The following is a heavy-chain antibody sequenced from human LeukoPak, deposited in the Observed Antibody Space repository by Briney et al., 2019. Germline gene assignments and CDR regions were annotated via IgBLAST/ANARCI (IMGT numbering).Heavy chain of an antibody. CDR1: GFTFGDYA. D-gene: IGHD6-19*01. J-gene: IGHJ6*03. CDR2: ISWDGGST. V-gene: IGHV3-43D*04. CDR3: AKSYSSGWYGDRNMDV. Sequence: GGSLRLSCAASGFTFGDYAMHWVRQAPGKGLEWVSLISWDGGSTYYADSVKGRFTISRDNSKNSLYLQMNSLRAEDTALYYCAKSYSSGWYGDRNMDVWGKGTTVTVSS.